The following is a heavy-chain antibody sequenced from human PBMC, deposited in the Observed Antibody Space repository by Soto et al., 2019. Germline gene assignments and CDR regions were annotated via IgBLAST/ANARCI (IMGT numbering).Heavy chain of an antibody. D-gene: IGHD5-18*01. CDR3: ASAFRGYSYGNYYYYGTDV. CDR2: INAGNGNT. V-gene: IGHV1-3*01. CDR1: GYTFTSYA. J-gene: IGHJ6*02. Sequence: ASVKVSCKASGYTFTSYAMHWVRQAPGQRLEWMGWINAGNGNTKYSQKFQGRVTITRDTSASTAYMELSSLRSEDTAVYYCASAFRGYSYGNYYYYGTDVWGQGTTVTVSS.